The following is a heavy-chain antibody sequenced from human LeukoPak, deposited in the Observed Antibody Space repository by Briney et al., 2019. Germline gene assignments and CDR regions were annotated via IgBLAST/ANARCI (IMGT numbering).Heavy chain of an antibody. CDR1: GGSISSSSYY. CDR3: ARPYYYDSSGYPQEDAFDI. CDR2: IYYSGST. D-gene: IGHD3-22*01. V-gene: IGHV4-39*01. J-gene: IGHJ3*02. Sequence: SETLSLTCTVSGGSISSSSYYWGWIRQPPGKGLEWIGSIYYSGSTYYNPSPKSRVTISVDTSKNQFSLKLSSVTAADTAVYYCARPYYYDSSGYPQEDAFDIWGQGTMVTVSS.